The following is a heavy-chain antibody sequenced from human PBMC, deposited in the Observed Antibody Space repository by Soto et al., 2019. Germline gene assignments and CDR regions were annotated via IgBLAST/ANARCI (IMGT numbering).Heavy chain of an antibody. CDR3: TKDGDSADYGY. V-gene: IGHV1-69*01. Sequence: QVQLVQSGAEVKRPGSSVRVSCKASGDTFGRNAIHWVRQAPGQGLEWMGGIIPMFPTTNYAQKFKGRLTMYADESTGTAYMEMTSLTSEHTAVYYCTKDGDSADYGYWGQGTLVTVSS. CDR2: IIPMFPTT. D-gene: IGHD2-21*01. CDR1: GDTFGRNA. J-gene: IGHJ4*02.